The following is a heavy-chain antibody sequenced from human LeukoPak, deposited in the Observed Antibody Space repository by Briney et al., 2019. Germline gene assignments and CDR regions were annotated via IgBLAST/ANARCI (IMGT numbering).Heavy chain of an antibody. V-gene: IGHV1-2*02. CDR3: ARAHMVRGVIGYFDY. D-gene: IGHD3-10*01. CDR2: INPNSGGT. Sequence: GASVKVSCKASGYTFTGYYMHWVRQAPGQGLEWMGWINPNSGGTNYAQKFQGRVTMTRDTSISTAYMELSRLRSDDTAVYYCARAHMVRGVIGYFDYWGQGTLVTVSS. J-gene: IGHJ4*02. CDR1: GYTFTGYY.